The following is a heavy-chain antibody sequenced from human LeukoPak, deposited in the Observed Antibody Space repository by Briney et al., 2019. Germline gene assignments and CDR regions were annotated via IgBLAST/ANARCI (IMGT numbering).Heavy chain of an antibody. Sequence: GGSLRLSCAASGFTFSSYAMHWVRQAPGKGLEWVAVISYDGSNKYYADSVKGRFTISRDNAKNTLYLQMNSLRAEDTAVYYCVRGGVDYWGQGTLVTVSS. CDR1: GFTFSSYA. CDR3: VRGGVDY. CDR2: ISYDGSNK. D-gene: IGHD3-16*01. J-gene: IGHJ4*02. V-gene: IGHV3-30-3*01.